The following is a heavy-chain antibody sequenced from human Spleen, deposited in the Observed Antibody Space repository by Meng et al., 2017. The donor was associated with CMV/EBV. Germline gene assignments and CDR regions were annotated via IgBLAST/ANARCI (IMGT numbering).Heavy chain of an antibody. J-gene: IGHJ3*02. CDR3: ARGSPRYYDSSGYYYPDAFDI. Sequence: GESLKISCAASGFTFSTYTMNWVRQAPGKGLEWVSSINSGNSYIYYADSVKGRFTISRDNAENSLYLQMNSLRVEDTAVYYCARGSPRYYDSSGYYYPDAFDIWGQGTMVTVSS. V-gene: IGHV3-21*03. CDR1: GFTFSTYT. D-gene: IGHD3-22*01. CDR2: INSGNSYI.